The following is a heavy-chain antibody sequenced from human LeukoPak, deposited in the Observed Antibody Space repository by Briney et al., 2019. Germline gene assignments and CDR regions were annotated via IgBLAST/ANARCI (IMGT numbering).Heavy chain of an antibody. CDR2: ISGSGGST. CDR3: AKDRFYSIYYYYMDV. CDR1: GFTFSSYA. V-gene: IGHV3-23*01. J-gene: IGHJ6*03. Sequence: GGSLRLSCAASGFTFSSYAMSWVRQAPGKGLEWVSAISGSGGSTYYADSVKGRFTISRDNSKSTLYLQMNSLRAEDTAVYYCAKDRFYSIYYYYMDVWGKGTTVTVSS. D-gene: IGHD2/OR15-2a*01.